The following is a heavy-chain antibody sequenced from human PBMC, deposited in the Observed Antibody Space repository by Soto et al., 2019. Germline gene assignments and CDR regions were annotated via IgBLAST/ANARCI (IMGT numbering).Heavy chain of an antibody. D-gene: IGHD6-25*01. V-gene: IGHV4-59*01. CDR1: GGSISDYY. CDR2: IYYSGST. Sequence: QVQLQESGPGLVKPSEPLSLTCSVSGGSISDYYWSWIRQPPGKGLAWIGYIYYSGSTNYNPSLKSRVTISVATYKNQFSLRLSSVTAADTAVYYCARGGIAARRPFDYWGQGTLVTVSS. CDR3: ARGGIAARRPFDY. J-gene: IGHJ4*02.